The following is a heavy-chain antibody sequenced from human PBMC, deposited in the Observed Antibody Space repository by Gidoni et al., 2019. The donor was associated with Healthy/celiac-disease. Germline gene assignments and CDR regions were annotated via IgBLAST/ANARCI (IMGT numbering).Heavy chain of an antibody. Sequence: QVQLVQSGAEVKKHGSSGKVFGKASGGTFSSYAIRWVRQAPGPGLAWMGGSIPIFGTANYAHKFQGRVTITADESTSSAYMELSSLRSEDTSVYYCARSDIPDDILPGACDYWGQGTLVTVSS. V-gene: IGHV1-69*01. J-gene: IGHJ4*02. CDR1: GGTFSSYA. CDR3: ARSDIPDDILPGACDY. D-gene: IGHD3-9*01. CDR2: SIPIFGTA.